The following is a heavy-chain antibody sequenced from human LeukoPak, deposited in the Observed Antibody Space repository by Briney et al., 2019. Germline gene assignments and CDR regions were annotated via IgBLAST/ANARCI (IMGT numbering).Heavy chain of an antibody. V-gene: IGHV3-7*03. D-gene: IGHD5-24*01. J-gene: IGHJ4*02. CDR3: AKEGRSLQTY. CDR1: GFTFSSNW. Sequence: GGSLRLSCAAPGFTFSSNWMSWVRLAPGKGLEWVANIKEDGTETYYVDSVKGRFTISRDNAKNSLYLQMNSLRVEDTAVYYCAKEGRSLQTYWGQGTLVTVSS. CDR2: IKEDGTET.